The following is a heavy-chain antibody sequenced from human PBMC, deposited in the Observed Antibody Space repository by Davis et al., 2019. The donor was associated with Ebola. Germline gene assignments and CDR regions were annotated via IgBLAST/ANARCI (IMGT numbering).Heavy chain of an antibody. V-gene: IGHV1-3*01. CDR1: GFTFTNFG. CDR2: SNAANGHT. D-gene: IGHD4-17*01. Sequence: AASVKVSCKASGFTFTNFGIHWVRQAPGQGLEWLGWSNAANGHTKHSQKFQGRVTITADKSTRTAYMELSSLRSEDTAVYYCARGLDFGDYTDYWGQGTLVTVAS. CDR3: ARGLDFGDYTDY. J-gene: IGHJ4*02.